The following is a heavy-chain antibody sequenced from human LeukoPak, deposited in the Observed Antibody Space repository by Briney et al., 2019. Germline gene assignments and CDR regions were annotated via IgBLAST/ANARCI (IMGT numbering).Heavy chain of an antibody. CDR1: GYTFTGYY. V-gene: IGHV1-2*02. Sequence: GASVKVSCKPSGYTFTGYYMHWVRQAPGQGLQWMGWISPNSGGTNYAQKFQGRVTMTRDTSISTAYMELSRLRSDDTAVYYCAREPLDYYGSGSHIDWGQGTLVTVSS. D-gene: IGHD3-10*01. CDR2: ISPNSGGT. CDR3: AREPLDYYGSGSHID. J-gene: IGHJ4*02.